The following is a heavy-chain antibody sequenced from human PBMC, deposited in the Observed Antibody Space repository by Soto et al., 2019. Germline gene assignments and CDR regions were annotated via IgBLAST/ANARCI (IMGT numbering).Heavy chain of an antibody. CDR3: ARDRGITMVRGVIAYFDY. CDR1: GFTFSSYS. Sequence: EVQLVESGGGLVKPGGSLSLSCAASGFTFSSYSMNWVRQAPGKGLEWVSSISSSSSYIYYADSVKGRFTISRDNAKNSLYLQMNSLRAEDTAVYYCARDRGITMVRGVIAYFDYWGQGTLVTVSS. V-gene: IGHV3-21*01. J-gene: IGHJ4*02. CDR2: ISSSSSYI. D-gene: IGHD3-10*01.